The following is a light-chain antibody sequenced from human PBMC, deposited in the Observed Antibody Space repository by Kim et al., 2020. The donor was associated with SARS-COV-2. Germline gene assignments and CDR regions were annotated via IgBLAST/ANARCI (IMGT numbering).Light chain of an antibody. V-gene: IGKV3-20*01. Sequence: PGERATLSCRASQSVSSSYLAWYQQKPGQAPKLLIYGASSRATGIPDRFSGSGSGTDFTLTISRLEPEDFAVYYCQQYGSSPPITFGQGTRLEIK. CDR3: QQYGSSPPIT. CDR2: GAS. CDR1: QSVSSSY. J-gene: IGKJ5*01.